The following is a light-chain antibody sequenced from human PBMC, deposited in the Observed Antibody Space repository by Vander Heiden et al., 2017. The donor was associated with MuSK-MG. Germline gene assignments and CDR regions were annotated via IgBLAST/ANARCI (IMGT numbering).Light chain of an antibody. CDR2: RND. J-gene: IGLJ1*01. V-gene: IGLV1-44*01. CDR1: TSNIGATI. Sequence: QSVLTQPPSASGAPGQRVVISCSGSTSNIGATIVNWYQHFPGTAPKFLIYRNDQRASGVPDRFSASKSGTSASLAISGLHSEDDADYYCAAWDDSLNALVFGSGTKVTVL. CDR3: AAWDDSLNALV.